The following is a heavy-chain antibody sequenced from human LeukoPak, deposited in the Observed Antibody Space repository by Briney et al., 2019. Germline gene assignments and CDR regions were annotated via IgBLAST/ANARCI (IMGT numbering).Heavy chain of an antibody. Sequence: SETLSLTCTVSGGSIRSSYYYWGWIRQPPGKGLEWIGYIYHSGRTFYNPSLKSRVTISVDTSKNQISLEVTSVTAADTAVYYCARDGGYGHYDYWGRGTLVTVSS. J-gene: IGHJ4*02. CDR2: IYHSGRT. CDR1: GGSIRSSYYY. D-gene: IGHD5-18*01. V-gene: IGHV4-39*07. CDR3: ARDGGYGHYDY.